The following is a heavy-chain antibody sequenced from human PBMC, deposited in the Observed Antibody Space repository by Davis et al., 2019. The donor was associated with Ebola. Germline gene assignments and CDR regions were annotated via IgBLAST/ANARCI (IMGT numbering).Heavy chain of an antibody. J-gene: IGHJ6*03. V-gene: IGHV1-18*01. CDR3: AREMATEPYYYYMDV. CDR2: ISAYNGNT. D-gene: IGHD5-24*01. CDR1: GYTFTSYG. Sequence: ASVKVSCKASGYTFTSYGISWVRQAPGQGLEWMGWISAYNGNTNYAQKFQGRVTITRDTSASTAYMELSSLRSEDTAVYYCAREMATEPYYYYMDVWGKGTTVTVSS.